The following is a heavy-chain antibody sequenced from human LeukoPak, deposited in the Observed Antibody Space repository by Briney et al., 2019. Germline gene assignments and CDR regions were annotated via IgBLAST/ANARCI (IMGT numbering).Heavy chain of an antibody. Sequence: GGTLRLSCAASGFTVSSNHMAWVRQAPGKGLEWISITYSGDNTYYTDSVKGRLTISRDNSKNTLYLQMNSLRAEDTGVYFCARPGYYYGSGSTFYAMDVWGQGTTVTVSS. V-gene: IGHV3-66*02. CDR2: TYSGDNT. CDR3: ARPGYYYGSGSTFYAMDV. J-gene: IGHJ6*02. CDR1: GFTVSSNH. D-gene: IGHD3-10*01.